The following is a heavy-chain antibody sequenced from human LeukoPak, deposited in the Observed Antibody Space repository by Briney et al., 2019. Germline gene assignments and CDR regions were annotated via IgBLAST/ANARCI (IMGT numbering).Heavy chain of an antibody. V-gene: IGHV4-61*08. J-gene: IGHJ5*02. Sequence: SETLSLTCSVSGDSVTRDDYFYSWTRQPPGEGLEWIAYIYYTAGSYYNPSLKSRVTISVDTSKNQFSLKLSSVTAADTAVYYCASSTYYDFWSGPGNYNWFDPWGQGTLVTVSS. CDR2: IYYTAGS. CDR1: GDSVTRDDYF. CDR3: ASSTYYDFWSGPGNYNWFDP. D-gene: IGHD3-3*01.